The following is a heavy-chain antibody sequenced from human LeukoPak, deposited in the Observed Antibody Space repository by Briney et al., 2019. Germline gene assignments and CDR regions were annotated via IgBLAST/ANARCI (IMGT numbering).Heavy chain of an antibody. J-gene: IGHJ4*02. D-gene: IGHD4-17*01. CDR1: GFTFSSYW. Sequence: GGSLRLSCAASGFTFSSYWMNWARQAPGKGLEWVANIKQDGGQIYYLESVKGRFTVSRDNAKNSLYLQMNSLRAEDTAVYYCARLGARQMLEYWGQGTLVTVSS. CDR2: IKQDGGQI. CDR3: ARLGARQMLEY. V-gene: IGHV3-7*01.